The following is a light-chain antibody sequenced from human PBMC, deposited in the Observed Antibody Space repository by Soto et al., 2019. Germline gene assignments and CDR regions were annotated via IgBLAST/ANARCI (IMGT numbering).Light chain of an antibody. V-gene: IGKV2-28*01. J-gene: IGKJ2*01. CDR1: QSLLHSNGYNY. CDR2: LGS. Sequence: DIVMTQSPLSLPVTPGEPASISCRSSQSLLHSNGYNYLDWYVQKPGQSPQLLIYLGSDRASGVPDRLSGSGSGTDFTLKISRVEAEDVGVYYCMQGLQPPPYTFGQGTKLEIK. CDR3: MQGLQPPPYT.